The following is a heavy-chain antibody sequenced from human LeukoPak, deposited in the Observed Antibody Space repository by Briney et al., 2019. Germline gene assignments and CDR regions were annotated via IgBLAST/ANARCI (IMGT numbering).Heavy chain of an antibody. CDR2: IKEDGGEK. Sequence: PGGSLRLSCVASGFTFSSHWMRWVRQAPGKGLEWVANIKEDGGEKYYMDFVKGRFTISRDNAKNSLYLQMNSLRAEDTAVYYCARDGLPAAGDYWGQGTLVTVSS. V-gene: IGHV3-7*01. CDR3: ARDGLPAAGDY. CDR1: GFTFSSHW. J-gene: IGHJ4*02. D-gene: IGHD6-13*01.